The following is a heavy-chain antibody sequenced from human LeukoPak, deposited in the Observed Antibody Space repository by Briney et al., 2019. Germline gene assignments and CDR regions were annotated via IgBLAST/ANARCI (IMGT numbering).Heavy chain of an antibody. Sequence: SGNPFPTRTFSGCSINNFYWELVRPPPRKGLEWIGHIYYSGSTNSNPSLKSLVTISVDTSKNQFSLKLSSVTAADTAVYYCARHQWVPAFDIWGQGTVVTVSS. CDR3: ARHQWVPAFDI. J-gene: IGHJ3*02. D-gene: IGHD1-26*01. V-gene: IGHV4-59*08. CDR2: IYYSGST. CDR1: GCSINNFY.